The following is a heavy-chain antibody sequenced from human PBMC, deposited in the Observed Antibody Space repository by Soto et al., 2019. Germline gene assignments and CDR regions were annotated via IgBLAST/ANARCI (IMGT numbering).Heavy chain of an antibody. CDR1: GYSISSGYY. V-gene: IGHV4-38-2*01. D-gene: IGHD7-27*01. CDR2: IYDSGST. J-gene: IGHJ4*02. CDR3: AMRASGEPPYYFDS. Sequence: SETLSLTCAVSGYSISSGYYWGWIRQPPGRGPEWIASIYDSGSTYYNLSLKSRVTISLDTSKSQFSLKLSSVAAADTAMYYCAMRASGEPPYYFDSWGQGTMVTVYS.